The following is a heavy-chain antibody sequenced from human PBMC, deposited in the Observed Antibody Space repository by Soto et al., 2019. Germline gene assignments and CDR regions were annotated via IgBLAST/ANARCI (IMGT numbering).Heavy chain of an antibody. CDR1: GGSISSYY. CDR3: ARGEYDFWSGPQENWFDP. J-gene: IGHJ5*02. Sequence: SETLSLTCTVSGGSISSYYWSWIRQPPGKGLEWIGYIYYSGSTNYNPSLKSRVTISVDTSKNQFSLKLSSVTAADTAVYYCARGEYDFWSGPQENWFDPCRQGTL. D-gene: IGHD3-3*01. V-gene: IGHV4-59*01. CDR2: IYYSGST.